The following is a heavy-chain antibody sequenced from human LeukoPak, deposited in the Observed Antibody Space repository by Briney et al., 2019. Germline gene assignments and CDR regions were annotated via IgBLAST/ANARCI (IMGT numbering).Heavy chain of an antibody. CDR3: ARETSQKGAHYMDV. CDR1: GGSFSGYY. J-gene: IGHJ6*03. D-gene: IGHD3-16*01. Sequence: SETLPLTCAMYGGSFSGYYWSWIRQPPGKGLEWIGYIYYSGSTNYNPSLKSRVTISVDTSKNQFSLKLSSVTAADTAVYYCARETSQKGAHYMDVWGKGTTVTISS. V-gene: IGHV4-59*01. CDR2: IYYSGST.